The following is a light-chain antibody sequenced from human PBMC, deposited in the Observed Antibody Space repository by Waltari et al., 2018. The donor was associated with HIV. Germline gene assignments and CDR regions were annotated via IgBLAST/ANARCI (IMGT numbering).Light chain of an antibody. CDR1: SDNIGSQY. V-gene: IGLV1-47*01. Sequence: HSVMTQPSSVSGTPGQKVRISCFGNSDNIGSQYVYWYQKVPGTAPKLLIFRNNRRPSGVPARFSGSKSGTSAFLGITALRSGDEAENYWETWHDRLWVFGGGTRVTVL. CDR3: ETWHDRLWV. CDR2: RNN. J-gene: IGLJ3*02.